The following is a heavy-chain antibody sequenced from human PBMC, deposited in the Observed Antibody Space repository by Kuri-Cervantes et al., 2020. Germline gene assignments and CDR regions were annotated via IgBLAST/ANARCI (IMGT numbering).Heavy chain of an antibody. D-gene: IGHD6-13*01. J-gene: IGHJ6*02. CDR1: KFTFSNYD. Sequence: GESPKISCAASKFTFSNYDLNWVRQAPGKGLEWVSSISSSSSYIYYADSVKGRFTISRDNAKNSLYLQMNSLRAEDTAVYYCARVRSREYYYGMDVWGQGTTVTVSS. CDR3: ARVRSREYYYGMDV. V-gene: IGHV3-21*01. CDR2: ISSSSSYI.